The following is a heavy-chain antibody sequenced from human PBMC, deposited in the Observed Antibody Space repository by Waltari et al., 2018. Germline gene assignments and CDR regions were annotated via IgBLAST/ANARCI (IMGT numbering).Heavy chain of an antibody. Sequence: QLQLQESGPSLVRPSETLSLTCTVSGGSISSTTYSWAWIRSTPGKGLEWIGYIHYSGNTYYNPSLRSRVTISVDTSKNQFSLNLRSVTAADTAVYYCARRVVTTGGVDYWGQGTLVTVSS. CDR2: IHYSGNT. V-gene: IGHV4-39*07. D-gene: IGHD2-21*02. J-gene: IGHJ4*02. CDR3: ARRVVTTGGVDY. CDR1: GGSISSTTYS.